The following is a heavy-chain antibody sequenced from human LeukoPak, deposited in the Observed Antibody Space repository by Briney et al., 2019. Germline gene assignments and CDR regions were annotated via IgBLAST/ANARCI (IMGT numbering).Heavy chain of an antibody. D-gene: IGHD3-10*01. J-gene: IGHJ4*02. CDR3: ARAGWDSGSYRSYDY. V-gene: IGHV4-31*03. Sequence: PSQTLSLTCTVSGGSISSGGYYWSWIRQHPGKGLEWIGYIYYSGSTYYNPSLKSRVAISVDTSKNQFSLKLSSVTAADTAVYYCARAGWDSGSYRSYDYWGQGTLVTVSS. CDR1: GGSISSGGYY. CDR2: IYYSGST.